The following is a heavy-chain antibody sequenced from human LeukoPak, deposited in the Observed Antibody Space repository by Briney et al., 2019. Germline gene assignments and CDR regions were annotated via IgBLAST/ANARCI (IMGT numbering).Heavy chain of an antibody. D-gene: IGHD6-19*01. Sequence: GGSLRLSCAASGFTFSSYEMNWVRQAPGKGLEWVSYISSSGSTIYYADSVKGRFTISRDNAKNSLYLQMNSLRAEDTALYCCAKSAAGTGGYYYYYMDVWGKGTTVTISS. CDR3: AKSAAGTGGYYYYYMDV. CDR1: GFTFSSYE. CDR2: ISSSGSTI. J-gene: IGHJ6*03. V-gene: IGHV3-48*03.